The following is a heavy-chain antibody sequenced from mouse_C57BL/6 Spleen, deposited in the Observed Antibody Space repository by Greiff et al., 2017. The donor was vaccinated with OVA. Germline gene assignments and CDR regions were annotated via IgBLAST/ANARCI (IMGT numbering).Heavy chain of an antibody. D-gene: IGHD2-5*01. CDR1: GYTFTSYW. V-gene: IGHV1-53*01. CDR3: ARSLSNLLLYFDV. CDR2: INPSNGGT. J-gene: IGHJ1*03. Sequence: QVQLQQPGTELVKPGASVKLSCKASGYTFTSYWMHWVKQRPGQGLEWIGNINPSNGGTNYNEKFKSKATLTVDKSSSTAYMQLSSLTSEDSAVYCCARSLSNLLLYFDVWGTGTTVTVSS.